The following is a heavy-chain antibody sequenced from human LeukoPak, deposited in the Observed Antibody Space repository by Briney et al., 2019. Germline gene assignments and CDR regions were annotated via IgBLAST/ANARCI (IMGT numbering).Heavy chain of an antibody. CDR3: ARVPDIYCPSTSCVDY. Sequence: ASVKVSCKASGYSFTSNYIHWVRQAPGQGLEWMGMIYPRDGSTSYAQKFQGRVTVTRDTSTSTVHMELSGLRSEDTAVYYCARVPDIYCPSTSCVDYWGQGTLVTVSS. V-gene: IGHV1-46*01. CDR1: GYSFTSNY. D-gene: IGHD2-2*01. CDR2: IYPRDGST. J-gene: IGHJ4*02.